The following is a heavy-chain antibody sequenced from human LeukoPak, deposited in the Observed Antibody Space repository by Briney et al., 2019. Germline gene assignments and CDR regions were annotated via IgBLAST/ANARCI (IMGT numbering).Heavy chain of an antibody. CDR2: INQDGTEK. V-gene: IGHV3-7*03. CDR1: GFTYSSSW. CDR3: AIGDTFNI. Sequence: GGSLRLSCAASGFTYSSSWMSWVRQAPGKGLEWVANINQDGTEKYYVDSVKGRFTISRDNAKNSLYLQMNSLRAEDTALYYCAIGDTFNIWGQGTMVTVSS. J-gene: IGHJ3*02. D-gene: IGHD3-10*01.